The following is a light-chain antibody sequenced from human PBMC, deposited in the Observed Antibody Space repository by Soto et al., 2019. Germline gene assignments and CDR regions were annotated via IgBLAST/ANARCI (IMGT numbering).Light chain of an antibody. CDR1: SSDIGDYDY. CDR2: EVS. CDR3: SSYSCSSVGL. J-gene: IGLJ2*01. V-gene: IGLV2-14*01. Sequence: QSALTQPASVSGSPGQSITISCTGTSSDIGDYDYVSWYQQHPGKAPKTLIYEVSIRPSGVSNRFSGSKSGNTAYLTISGLQLEDEADYYCSSYSCSSVGLFGGGTKLTVL.